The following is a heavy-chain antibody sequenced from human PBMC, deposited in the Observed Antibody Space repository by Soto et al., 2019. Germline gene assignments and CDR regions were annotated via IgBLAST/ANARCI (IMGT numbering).Heavy chain of an antibody. Sequence: EVQLVECGGGLVKPGGSLRLSCAASGFTFSTYSMNWVRQAPGKGLEWVSSISSSSSYIYYADSVKGRFTISRDNAKNSLYLQTNSLRAEDTAVSYCARDRGGDLKAFDIWGRSTMVTVSS. D-gene: IGHD3-10*01. CDR2: ISSSSSYI. V-gene: IGHV3-21*01. J-gene: IGHJ3*02. CDR3: ARDRGGDLKAFDI. CDR1: GFTFSTYS.